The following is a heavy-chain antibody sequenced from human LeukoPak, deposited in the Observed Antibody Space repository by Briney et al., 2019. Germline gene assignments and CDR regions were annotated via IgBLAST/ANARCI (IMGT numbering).Heavy chain of an antibody. CDR3: ARGHDIVVVPAAMTHWFNP. CDR2: INHSGST. D-gene: IGHD2-2*01. J-gene: IGHJ5*02. Sequence: SETLSLTCAVYGGSFSGYYWSWVRQPPEKGLEWIGEINHSGSTNYNPSLKSRLSISVDTSKNQFSLKLSSVTAADTAVYYCARGHDIVVVPAAMTHWFNPWGQGTLVTVSS. CDR1: GGSFSGYY. V-gene: IGHV4-34*01.